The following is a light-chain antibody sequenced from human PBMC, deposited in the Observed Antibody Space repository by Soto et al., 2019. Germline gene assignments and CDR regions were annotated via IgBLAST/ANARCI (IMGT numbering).Light chain of an antibody. CDR3: QQSYNTPALT. Sequence: DIQMTQSPSSLSASVGDRVTITCRASQTISSYLNWYQQKPGKAPKLLIYAASGLQSGVPSRFSGSGSGTDFTLTISSLQPEDFATYYCQQSYNTPALTFGGGTKVEIK. V-gene: IGKV1-39*01. CDR2: AAS. CDR1: QTISSY. J-gene: IGKJ4*01.